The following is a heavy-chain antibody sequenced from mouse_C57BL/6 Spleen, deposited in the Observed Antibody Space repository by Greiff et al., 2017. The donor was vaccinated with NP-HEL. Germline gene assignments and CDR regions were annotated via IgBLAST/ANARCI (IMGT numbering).Heavy chain of an antibody. V-gene: IGHV5-16*01. Sequence: VQLKESEGGLVQPGSSMKLSCTASGFTFSDYYMAWVRQVPEKGLEWVANINYDGSSTYYLDSLKSRFIISRDNAKNILYLQMSSLKSEDTATYYCAREGDYYGSSYVDYWGQGTTLTVSS. J-gene: IGHJ2*01. CDR2: INYDGSST. CDR3: AREGDYYGSSYVDY. D-gene: IGHD1-1*01. CDR1: GFTFSDYY.